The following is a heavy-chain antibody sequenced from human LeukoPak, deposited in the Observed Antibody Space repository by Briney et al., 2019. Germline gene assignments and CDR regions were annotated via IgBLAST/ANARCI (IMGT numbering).Heavy chain of an antibody. D-gene: IGHD3-10*01. CDR3: ARDRYYIFDY. Sequence: PGRSLRLSCAASGFTFDDYAMHWVRQGPGKGLEWVSRITSDGSSTIYADSVKGRFTISRDNAKSTVYLQMNSLRAEDTAVYFCARDRYYIFDYWGQGAPVTVSS. CDR1: GFTFDDYA. CDR2: ITSDGSST. J-gene: IGHJ4*02. V-gene: IGHV3-74*01.